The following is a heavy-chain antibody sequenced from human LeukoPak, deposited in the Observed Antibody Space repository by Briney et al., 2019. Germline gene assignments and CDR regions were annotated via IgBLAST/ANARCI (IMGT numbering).Heavy chain of an antibody. CDR2: INWNGGST. J-gene: IGHJ5*02. CDR3: ARDRGYSNYGWFDP. V-gene: IGHV3-20*04. CDR1: GFTFDDYG. Sequence: GGSLRLSCAASGFTFDDYGMSWVRHAPGKGLEWVSGINWNGGSTGYADSVKGRFTISRGNAKNSLYLQMNSLRAEDTALYYCARDRGYSNYGWFDPWGQGTLVTVSS. D-gene: IGHD4-11*01.